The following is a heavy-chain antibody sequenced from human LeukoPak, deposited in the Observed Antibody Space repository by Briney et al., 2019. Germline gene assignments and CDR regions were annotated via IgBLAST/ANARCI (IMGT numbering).Heavy chain of an antibody. CDR2: INHSGST. D-gene: IGHD3-22*01. J-gene: IGHJ5*02. Sequence: PSETLSLTCAVYGGSFSGYYWSWIRQPPGKGLEWIGEINHSGSTNYNPSLKSRVTISVDTSKNQFSLKLSSVTAADTAVYYCARRNPRGYYDSSGPRFDPWGQGTLVTVSS. CDR3: ARRNPRGYYDSSGPRFDP. V-gene: IGHV4-34*01. CDR1: GGSFSGYY.